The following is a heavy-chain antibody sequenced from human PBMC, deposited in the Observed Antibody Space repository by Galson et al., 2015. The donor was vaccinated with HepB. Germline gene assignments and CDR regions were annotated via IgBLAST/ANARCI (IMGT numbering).Heavy chain of an antibody. D-gene: IGHD2-21*01. CDR3: AHKGGVLIAVEP. V-gene: IGHV2-5*01. J-gene: IGHJ5*02. CDR1: GFSLSTREVG. Sequence: PALVKPTQTLTLTCTFSGFSLSTREVGVGWIRPPPGKALEWLALIYWNDDIRYNSSLQNRLTITKDTSKNQVVLTMTNADPVDTATYFCAHKGGVLIAVEPWGQGTLVTVSS. CDR2: IYWNDDI.